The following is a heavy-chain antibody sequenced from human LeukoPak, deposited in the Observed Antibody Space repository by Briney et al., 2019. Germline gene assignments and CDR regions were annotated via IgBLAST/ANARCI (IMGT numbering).Heavy chain of an antibody. CDR1: GYSFTSYW. Sequence: PGESLKISCQGSGYSFTSYWIGWVRQLPGKGLEWMGIIYPGDSDTRYSPSFQGQVTISADKSISTAYLQWSSLKASDTAMYYCARPEANYGGNSWWFDPWGQGTLVTVSS. D-gene: IGHD4-23*01. J-gene: IGHJ5*02. V-gene: IGHV5-51*01. CDR2: IYPGDSDT. CDR3: ARPEANYGGNSWWFDP.